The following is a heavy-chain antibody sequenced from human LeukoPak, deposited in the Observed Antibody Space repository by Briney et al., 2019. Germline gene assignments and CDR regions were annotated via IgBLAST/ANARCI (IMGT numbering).Heavy chain of an antibody. Sequence: PGGPLTLSCAASGFTFSSYGMHWVRKAPGKGLEWVADIWYDGSNKYYADSVKGRFTISRDNSKNTLYLQMNSLRAEDTAVYYCARASRYYDSSGYIDYWGQGTLATVSS. V-gene: IGHV3-33*01. CDR3: ARASRYYDSSGYIDY. CDR2: IWYDGSNK. D-gene: IGHD3-22*01. CDR1: GFTFSSYG. J-gene: IGHJ4*02.